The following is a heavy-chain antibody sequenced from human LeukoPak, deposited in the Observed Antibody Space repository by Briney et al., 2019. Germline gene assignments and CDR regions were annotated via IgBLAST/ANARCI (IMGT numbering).Heavy chain of an antibody. Sequence: GGSLRLSCAASGFTFSSYWMSWVRQAPGKGLEWVANIKQDGSEKYYVDSVKGRFTISRDNAKNSLYLQMNSLRAEHTAVYYCARDRWQQLDNFDYWGQGTLVTVSS. V-gene: IGHV3-7*04. CDR1: GFTFSSYW. D-gene: IGHD6-13*01. J-gene: IGHJ4*02. CDR3: ARDRWQQLDNFDY. CDR2: IKQDGSEK.